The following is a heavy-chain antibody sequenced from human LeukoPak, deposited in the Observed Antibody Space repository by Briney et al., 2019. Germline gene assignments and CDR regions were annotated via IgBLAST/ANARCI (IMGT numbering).Heavy chain of an antibody. CDR3: ARDYNYGELDY. D-gene: IGHD4-17*01. CDR2: IIPILGIA. CDR1: GGTFSSYA. J-gene: IGHJ4*02. Sequence: SVTVSCKASGGTFSSYAISWVRQAPGQGLEWMGRIIPILGIANYAQKFQGRVTITADKSTSTAYMELSSLRSEDTAVYYWARDYNYGELDYWGQGTLVTVSS. V-gene: IGHV1-69*04.